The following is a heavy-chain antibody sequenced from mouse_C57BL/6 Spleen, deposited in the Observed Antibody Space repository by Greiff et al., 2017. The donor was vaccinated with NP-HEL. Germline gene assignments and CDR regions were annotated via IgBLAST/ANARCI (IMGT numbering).Heavy chain of an antibody. CDR3: ARVVTTYYFDY. CDR1: GFTFSSYA. J-gene: IGHJ2*01. Sequence: DVMLVESGGGLVKPGGSLKLSCAASGFTFSSYAMSWVRQTPEKRLEWVATISDGGSYTYYPDNVKGRFTLSRDNAKNNLYLQMSHLKSEDTAMYYCARVVTTYYFDYWGQGTTLTVSS. CDR2: ISDGGSYT. D-gene: IGHD2-1*01. V-gene: IGHV5-4*03.